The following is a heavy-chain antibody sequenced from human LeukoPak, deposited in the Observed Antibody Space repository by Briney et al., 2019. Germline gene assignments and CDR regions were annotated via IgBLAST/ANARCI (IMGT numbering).Heavy chain of an antibody. Sequence: ASVKVSCKTSGYPFSSYYMHWVRQAPGQGLEWMGIFEPISGTKRVAEKFQGRVNMTRDTATSTAYMELSSLRPEDTAMYYCARDKEEVAHYDWFDPWGQGTQVTVSS. V-gene: IGHV1-46*01. J-gene: IGHJ5*02. D-gene: IGHD3-16*01. CDR2: FEPISGTK. CDR1: GYPFSSYY. CDR3: ARDKEEVAHYDWFDP.